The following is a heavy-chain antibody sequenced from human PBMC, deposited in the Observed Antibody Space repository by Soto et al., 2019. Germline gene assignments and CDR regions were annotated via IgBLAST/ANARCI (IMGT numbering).Heavy chain of an antibody. CDR1: GYTFTSYG. Sequence: ASVKVSCKASGYTFTSYGISWVRQAPGQGLEWMGWISAYNGNTNYAQKLQGRVTMTTDTSTSTAYMELRSLRSDDTAVYYCARTPDYYDSSGYFFDYWGQGTLVTVSS. J-gene: IGHJ4*02. CDR2: ISAYNGNT. D-gene: IGHD3-22*01. V-gene: IGHV1-18*01. CDR3: ARTPDYYDSSGYFFDY.